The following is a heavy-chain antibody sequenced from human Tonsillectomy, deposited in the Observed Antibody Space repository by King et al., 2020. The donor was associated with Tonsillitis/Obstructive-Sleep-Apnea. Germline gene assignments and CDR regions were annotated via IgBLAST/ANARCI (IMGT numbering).Heavy chain of an antibody. V-gene: IGHV3-11*05. J-gene: IGHJ6*03. CDR1: GFTFSDYY. D-gene: IGHD1-14*01. Sequence: VQLVESGGGLVEPGGSLRLSCAASGFTFSDYYMSWIRQAPGKGLEWLAYISGGSHSRNVADSVEGRFSISRDNGMRSLYLHMSDLRADDTAVYYCTRESPEEGVTTRNHYYMDVGGKGTTVTVPS. CDR2: ISGGSHSR. CDR3: TRESPEEGVTTRNHYYMDV.